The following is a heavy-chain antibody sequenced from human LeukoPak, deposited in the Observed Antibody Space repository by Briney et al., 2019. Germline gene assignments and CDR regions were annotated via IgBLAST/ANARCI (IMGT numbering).Heavy chain of an antibody. J-gene: IGHJ5*02. V-gene: IGHV4-59*12. CDR1: GGSISSYY. D-gene: IGHD6-13*01. CDR3: ARVGSSSCVDP. CDR2: IYYSGST. Sequence: SETLSLTCTVSGGSISSYYWSWIRQPPGKGLEWIGYIYYSGSTNYNPSLKSRVTISVDTSKNQFSLKLSSVTAADTAVYYCARVGSSSCVDPWGQGTLVTVSS.